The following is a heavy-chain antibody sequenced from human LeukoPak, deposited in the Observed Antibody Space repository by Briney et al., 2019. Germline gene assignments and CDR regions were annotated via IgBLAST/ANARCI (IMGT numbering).Heavy chain of an antibody. CDR1: DGSISSYY. CDR2: IYYSGST. J-gene: IGHJ4*02. CDR3: AGTYYYDSSGYYYDVPLDY. D-gene: IGHD3-22*01. Sequence: ASETLSLTCTVSDGSISSYYWSWIRQPPGKGLGWIGYIYYSGSTNYNPSLKSRVTISVDTSKNQFSLKLSSVTAADTAVYYCAGTYYYDSSGYYYDVPLDYWGQGTLVTVSS. V-gene: IGHV4-59*08.